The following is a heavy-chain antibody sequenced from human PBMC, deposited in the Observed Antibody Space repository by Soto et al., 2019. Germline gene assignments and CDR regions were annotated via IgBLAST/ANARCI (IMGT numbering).Heavy chain of an antibody. CDR1: GGSISSGGTGSY. Sequence: QVQLQESGPGLVKPSQTLSLTCTVSGGSISSGGTGSYWTWIRQLPGKGLEWIGYIYYTGNTYYNPSLKSRPTISIGTSENQFSLKLTSVTPAYTAVYFCASGHDAYKVRYWGQGTLVTVSS. J-gene: IGHJ4*02. CDR2: IYYTGNT. V-gene: IGHV4-31*03. CDR3: ASGHDAYKVRY. D-gene: IGHD1-1*01.